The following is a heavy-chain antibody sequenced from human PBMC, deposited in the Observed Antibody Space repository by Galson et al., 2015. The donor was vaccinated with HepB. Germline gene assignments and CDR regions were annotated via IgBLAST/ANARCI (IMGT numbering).Heavy chain of an antibody. CDR1: GFTFSHYW. D-gene: IGHD4-23*01. J-gene: IGHJ4*02. CDR3: ASAHGGKPGAVDY. CDR2: INSDGSST. Sequence: SLRVSCAASGFTFSHYWMHWVRQAPGKGLVWVSRINSDGSSTSYADSVKGRFTISRDNAKNTLYLRMNSLRSEDTAVYYCASAHGGKPGAVDYWGQGTQVTVSS. V-gene: IGHV3-74*01.